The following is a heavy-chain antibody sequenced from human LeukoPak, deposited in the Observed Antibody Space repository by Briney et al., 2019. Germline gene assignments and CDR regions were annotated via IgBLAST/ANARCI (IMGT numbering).Heavy chain of an antibody. CDR1: GGSISSDGYY. Sequence: SETLSLTCTVSGGSISSDGYYWSWIRQHQGKGLEWIGYIFYSGSTYYNPSLKSRVTISVDTSKIQFSLKLSSVTAADTAVYYCASLYSGSYAPHKLRYWFDPWGQGTLVTVSS. D-gene: IGHD1-26*01. J-gene: IGHJ5*02. V-gene: IGHV4-31*03. CDR2: IFYSGST. CDR3: ASLYSGSYAPHKLRYWFDP.